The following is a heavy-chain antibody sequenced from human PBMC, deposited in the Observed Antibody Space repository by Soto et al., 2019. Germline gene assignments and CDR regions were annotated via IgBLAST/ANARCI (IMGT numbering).Heavy chain of an antibody. Sequence: EVQLLESGGGLVQPGGSRRISCTASGFTFKNYAMAWVRHAPGKGLEWVSGINGSGENTNYAASGKGRFTISRDNSKNTLYLQRKRLRAEDTALYYCAKSYGVPGIMTKRFYSWGQGTLVTVSS. J-gene: IGHJ4*02. CDR2: INGSGENT. CDR3: AKSYGVPGIMTKRFYS. CDR1: GFTFKNYA. D-gene: IGHD3-10*01. V-gene: IGHV3-23*01.